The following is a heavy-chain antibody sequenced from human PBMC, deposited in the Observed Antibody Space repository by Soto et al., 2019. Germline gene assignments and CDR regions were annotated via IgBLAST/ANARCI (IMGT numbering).Heavy chain of an antibody. CDR1: GGSVSSGSYY. D-gene: IGHD6-19*01. CDR3: ARGWDSSGWHGGYYFDY. V-gene: IGHV4-61*01. CDR2: IYYSGST. Sequence: ASETLSLTCTVSGGSVSSGSYYWSWIRQPPGKGLEWIGYIYYSGSTNYNPSLKSRVTISVDTSKNQFSLKLSSVTAADTAVYYCARGWDSSGWHGGYYFDYWGQGTLVTVSS. J-gene: IGHJ4*02.